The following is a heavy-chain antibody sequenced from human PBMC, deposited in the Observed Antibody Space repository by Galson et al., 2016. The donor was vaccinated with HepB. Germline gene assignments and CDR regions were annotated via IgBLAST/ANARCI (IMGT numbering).Heavy chain of an antibody. CDR2: IKPDGSEK. J-gene: IGHJ6*02. D-gene: IGHD5-18*01. V-gene: IGHV3-7*01. Sequence: SLRLSCAASGFTFSSYWMNWVRQAPGKGLEWVANIKPDGSEKNYVDSVKGRFTISRDNPQKSLYMQMNILRAEDTAVYYCARGLDATMGGGWHYGMDVWGQGTTVTVSS. CDR1: GFTFSSYW. CDR3: ARGLDATMGGGWHYGMDV.